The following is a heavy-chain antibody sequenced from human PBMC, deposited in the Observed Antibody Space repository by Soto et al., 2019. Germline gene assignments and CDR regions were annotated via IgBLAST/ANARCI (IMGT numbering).Heavy chain of an antibody. CDR3: AKNGLSSSPSENDS. CDR1: GFTFSSHG. J-gene: IGHJ4*02. V-gene: IGHV3-23*01. CDR2: ITGSGRNT. Sequence: GGSPRLSRATYGFTFSSHGMSWVRQAPGKGLDWVSGITGSGRNTYYADSVKGQFTISRDNSKNTLFLQMNSLRAEDTAVYYCAKNGLSSSPSENDSWGQGTLFTVSS. D-gene: IGHD6-6*01.